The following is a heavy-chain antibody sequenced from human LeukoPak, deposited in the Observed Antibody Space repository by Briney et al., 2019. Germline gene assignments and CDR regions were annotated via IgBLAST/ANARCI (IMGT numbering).Heavy chain of an antibody. CDR1: GGTFSSYA. D-gene: IGHD4-17*01. CDR2: IIPIFGTA. V-gene: IGHV1-69*06. J-gene: IGHJ4*02. Sequence: ASVKVSCKASGGTFSSYAISWVRQAPGQGLEWMGGIIPIFGTANYAQKFQGRVTITADKSTSTAYMELSSLRSEDTAVYYCARVPYGDYLLYFDYWGQGTLVTVSS. CDR3: ARVPYGDYLLYFDY.